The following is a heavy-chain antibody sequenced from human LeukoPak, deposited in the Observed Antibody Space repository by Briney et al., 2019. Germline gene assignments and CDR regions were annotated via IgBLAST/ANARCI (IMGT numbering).Heavy chain of an antibody. V-gene: IGHV1-8*03. CDR2: VNPNSANT. J-gene: IGHJ5*02. Sequence: GASVKVSCKASGYTFTSYDINWVRQATGQGLEWVGWVNPNSANTGYAQKFHGRVTITRNTSISTAYMELSSLRSEDTAVYYCARGTGYCSSTSCSTRFDPWGQGTLVTVSS. CDR1: GYTFTSYD. D-gene: IGHD2-2*01. CDR3: ARGTGYCSSTSCSTRFDP.